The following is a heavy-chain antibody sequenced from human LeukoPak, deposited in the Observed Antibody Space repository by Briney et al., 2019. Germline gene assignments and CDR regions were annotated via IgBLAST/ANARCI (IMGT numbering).Heavy chain of an antibody. CDR1: GITFSKTW. V-gene: IGHV3-15*01. CDR2: IKSKNDGGTI. J-gene: IGHJ4*02. CDR3: TTDPRY. Sequence: GSLRLSCAASGITFSKTWMSWVRQAPGKGLEWLARIKSKNDGGTIDYAAPVKGKFTISRDDSKDTVYLQINSLEIEDTAVYYCTTDPRYWGQGALVTVSS.